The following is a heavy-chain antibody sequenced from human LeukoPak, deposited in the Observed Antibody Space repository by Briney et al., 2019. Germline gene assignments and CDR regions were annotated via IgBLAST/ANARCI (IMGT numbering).Heavy chain of an antibody. Sequence: ASVKVSCKASGYTFTSYYMHWVRQAPGQGLEWMGIINPSGGSTSYAQKFQGRVTMTRDTSTSTVYMELSSLRSEDAAVYYCARKAARHLDYYYGMDVWGQGTTVTVSS. D-gene: IGHD6-6*01. J-gene: IGHJ6*02. CDR1: GYTFTSYY. CDR2: INPSGGST. CDR3: ARKAARHLDYYYGMDV. V-gene: IGHV1-46*01.